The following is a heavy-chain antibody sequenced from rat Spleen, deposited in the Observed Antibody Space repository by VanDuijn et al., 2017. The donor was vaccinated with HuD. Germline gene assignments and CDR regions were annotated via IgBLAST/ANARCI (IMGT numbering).Heavy chain of an antibody. D-gene: IGHD1-2*01. CDR2: ISTGGTNT. V-gene: IGHV5-25*01. Sequence: EVQLVESGGGFVQPGRSLKLSCEASGFTFSNYHMAWVRQAPTKGLEWIASISTGGTNTYYRGSVKGRFTISRDNAKSTLYLQMDSLRSEDTATYYCTTRPYYSSLNWFPYWGQGTLVTVSS. J-gene: IGHJ3*01. CDR3: TTRPYYSSLNWFPY. CDR1: GFTFSNYH.